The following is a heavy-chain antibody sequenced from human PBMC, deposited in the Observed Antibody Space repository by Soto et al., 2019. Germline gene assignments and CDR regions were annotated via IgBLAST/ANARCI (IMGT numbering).Heavy chain of an antibody. D-gene: IGHD6-13*01. J-gene: IGHJ4*02. CDR1: GGSFSGYY. V-gene: IGHV4-34*01. CDR2: INHSGST. Sequence: QVQLQQWGAGLLKPSETLSLTCAVYGGSFSGYYWSWIRQPPGKRLEWIGEINHSGSTNYNPSLKSRVTFLVDTSKNQFALKVNSVTAADTSVYYCARGQFWRSSFDWWGQGTLVTVSS. CDR3: ARGQFWRSSFDW.